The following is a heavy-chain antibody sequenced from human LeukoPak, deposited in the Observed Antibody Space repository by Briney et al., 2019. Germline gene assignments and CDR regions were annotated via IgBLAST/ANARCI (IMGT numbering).Heavy chain of an antibody. CDR2: INPSGGST. J-gene: IGHJ3*02. CDR1: GYTFTSYY. Sequence: ASVKGSCTVSGYTFTSYYMHWVRQATVQGLEWMGIINPSGGSTSYAQKIQGRVTMTRDMSTSRVHMELSSLRCEDTAVYYCATCTYYDFWSGYYGERKGDAFDIWGQGTMVTVSS. D-gene: IGHD3-3*01. V-gene: IGHV1-46*01. CDR3: ATCTYYDFWSGYYGERKGDAFDI.